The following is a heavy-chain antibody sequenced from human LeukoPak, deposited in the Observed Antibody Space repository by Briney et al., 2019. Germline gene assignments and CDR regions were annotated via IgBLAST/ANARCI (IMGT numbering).Heavy chain of an antibody. CDR2: ISYDGSNK. CDR3: ARWRTVTIFDY. Sequence: PGRSLRLSCAASGFTFSSYGMHWVRQAPGKGLEWVALISYDGSNKDYADSVKGRFTMSRDNSKNTLYLQMNSLRPEDTAVYYCARWRTVTIFDYWGQGTLVIVSS. V-gene: IGHV3-30*03. J-gene: IGHJ4*02. CDR1: GFTFSSYG. D-gene: IGHD1-7*01.